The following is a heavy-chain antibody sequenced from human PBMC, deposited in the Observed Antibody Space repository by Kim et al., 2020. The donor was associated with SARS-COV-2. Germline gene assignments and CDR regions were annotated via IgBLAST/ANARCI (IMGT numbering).Heavy chain of an antibody. Sequence: SETLSLTCNVSGGSINTGGHYWSWIRQHPGKGLEWIGYIFYNGNTYYHPSLQSRVTISLDTSKNQFSLKMASVTAADSALYYCARGPNFFNSWGQGTQVT. CDR2: IFYNGNT. V-gene: IGHV4-31*03. J-gene: IGHJ4*02. CDR3: ARGPNFFNS. CDR1: GGSINTGGHY.